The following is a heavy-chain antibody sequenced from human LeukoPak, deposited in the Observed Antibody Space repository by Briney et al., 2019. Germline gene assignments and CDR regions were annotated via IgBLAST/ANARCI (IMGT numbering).Heavy chain of an antibody. CDR3: ARGRGLGLWFDP. CDR2: IYYSGST. Sequence: SETLSLTCNVSGGSISSSRYYWGWIRQPPGKGLEWIGSIYYSGSTYYNPSLKSRVTILVDTSKNQFSLKLSSVTAADTAVYYCARGRGLGLWFDPWGQGTLVTVSS. CDR1: GGSISSSRYY. V-gene: IGHV4-39*07. J-gene: IGHJ5*02. D-gene: IGHD3/OR15-3a*01.